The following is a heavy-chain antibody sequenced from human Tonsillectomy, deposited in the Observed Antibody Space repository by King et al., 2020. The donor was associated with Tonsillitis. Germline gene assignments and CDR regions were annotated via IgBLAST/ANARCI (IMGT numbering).Heavy chain of an antibody. Sequence: QLQLQESGPGLVKPSETLSLTCIVSGGSISNNYWSWIRQPPGKGLEWIGYIYSSGITNYNPSLKSRVIISVDTSKNQFSLKMSSVTAADTAVYYCARHYGSGSFIDFYFDYWGQGTLVTVSS. CDR2: IYSSGIT. D-gene: IGHD3-10*01. CDR3: ARHYGSGSFIDFYFDY. J-gene: IGHJ4*02. V-gene: IGHV4-59*08. CDR1: GGSISNNY.